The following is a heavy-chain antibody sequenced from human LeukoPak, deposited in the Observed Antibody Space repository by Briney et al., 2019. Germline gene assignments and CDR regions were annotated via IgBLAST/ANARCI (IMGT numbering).Heavy chain of an antibody. V-gene: IGHV3-33*08. Sequence: GGSLRLSCAASGFTFRNYVIHWVRQAPGKGLEWVAVIWYDGSNKYYADSVKGRFTISRDNSKNTLYLQMNSLRAEDTAVYYCARDSQYSSGWYAPNRNYYYYYGMDVWGQGTTVTVSS. J-gene: IGHJ6*02. CDR1: GFTFRNYV. CDR3: ARDSQYSSGWYAPNRNYYYYYGMDV. CDR2: IWYDGSNK. D-gene: IGHD6-19*01.